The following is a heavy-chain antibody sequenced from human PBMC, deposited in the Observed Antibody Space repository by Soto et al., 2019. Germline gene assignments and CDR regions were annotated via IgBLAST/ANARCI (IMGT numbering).Heavy chain of an antibody. Sequence: QLVESGGRGVQPGRSLRLSCEASEFTFSSYAMHWVRQAPGRGLEWVALISFDGTKEYYADSVKGRFIISRDNSNGMVYLQMDSLRPDDTAIYYWARPIPRWSYHYGMDVWGQGTTVTVSS. J-gene: IGHJ6*02. CDR3: ARPIPRWSYHYGMDV. D-gene: IGHD2-15*01. V-gene: IGHV3-30*03. CDR1: EFTFSSYA. CDR2: ISFDGTKE.